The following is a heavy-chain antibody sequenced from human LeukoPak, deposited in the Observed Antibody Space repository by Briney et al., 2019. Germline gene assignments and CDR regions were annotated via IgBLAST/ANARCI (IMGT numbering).Heavy chain of an antibody. CDR2: IYSSERT. V-gene: IGHV4-4*07. J-gene: IGHJ4*02. CDR3: ARDHRRYFDY. Sequence: SETLSLPCTVSGDSITHYYWSWIRQPAGKGLEWIGRIYSSERTNYNPSLKGRVTMSIDNSKNQFSLHINSVTAADTAVYYCARDHRRYFDYWGQGTLVTVSS. CDR1: GDSITHYY.